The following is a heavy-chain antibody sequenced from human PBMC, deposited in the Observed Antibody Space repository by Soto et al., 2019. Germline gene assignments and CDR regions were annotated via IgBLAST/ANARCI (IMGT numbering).Heavy chain of an antibody. V-gene: IGHV3-33*01. Sequence: GGSLRLSCAASGFIFSSYGMHWVRQAPGKGLEWVAVIWYDGSNKYYADSVKGRFTISRDNSKNTLYLQMNSLRAEDTAVYYCARDGYCSGGSCRGMDVWGQGTTVTVSS. J-gene: IGHJ6*02. D-gene: IGHD2-15*01. CDR3: ARDGYCSGGSCRGMDV. CDR2: IWYDGSNK. CDR1: GFIFSSYG.